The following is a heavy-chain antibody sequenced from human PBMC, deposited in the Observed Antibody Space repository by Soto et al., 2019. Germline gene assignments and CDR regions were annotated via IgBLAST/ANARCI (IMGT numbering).Heavy chain of an antibody. V-gene: IGHV1-18*01. CDR1: GYSFTTYG. Sequence: GPGVNKPGASVKVSCKASGYSFTTYGITWVRQAPGQGLEWMGWISAYNGIANYAQKFQGRINMTTDTSTNTAYMELRSLRSDDAAVYYCVRNGGSSSPLDYWGQGTLVTVSS. CDR3: VRNGGSSSPLDY. D-gene: IGHD6-6*01. J-gene: IGHJ4*02. CDR2: ISAYNGIA.